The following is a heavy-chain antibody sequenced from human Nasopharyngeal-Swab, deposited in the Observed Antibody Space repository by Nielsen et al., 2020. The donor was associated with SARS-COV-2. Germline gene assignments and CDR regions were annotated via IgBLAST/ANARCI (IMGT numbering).Heavy chain of an antibody. CDR1: GGTFSSYA. CDR2: IIPIFGTA. D-gene: IGHD3-22*01. Sequence: SVKVSCKASGGTFSSYAISWVRQAPGQGLEWMGGIIPIFGTANYAQKFQGRVTITADESTSTAYMELSSLRSEDTAVYYCAIPRGRYDSSGYYYGVDYWGQGTLVTVSS. V-gene: IGHV1-69*13. CDR3: AIPRGRYDSSGYYYGVDY. J-gene: IGHJ4*02.